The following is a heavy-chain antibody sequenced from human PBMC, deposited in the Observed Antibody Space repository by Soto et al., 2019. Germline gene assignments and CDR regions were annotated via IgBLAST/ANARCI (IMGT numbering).Heavy chain of an antibody. V-gene: IGHV1-46*01. CDR1: GYIFTNYY. CDR3: ARDGVPIAGRSGYFDY. D-gene: IGHD6-19*01. J-gene: IGHJ4*02. Sequence: QVQLVQSGAEVKPPGASVNVSCKASGYIFTNYYIHWVRQTPGQGPEWIGVINPSRGLTTYSQRFQGRVSMTRDTYTTTVYTELSSLRSEYTATYYWARDGVPIAGRSGYFDYWGPGTEVTVSS. CDR2: INPSRGLT.